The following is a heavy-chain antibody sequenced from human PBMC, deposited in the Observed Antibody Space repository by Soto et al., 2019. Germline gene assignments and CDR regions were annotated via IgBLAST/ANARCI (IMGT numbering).Heavy chain of an antibody. Sequence: GGSLRLSCASSGFPFSSYGMHWVRQAPGKGLEWVAVISYDGSNKYYADSVKGRFTISRDNSKNTLYLQMNSLRAEDTAVYYCAKDPGLSSSSDYWGQGTLVTVSS. D-gene: IGHD6-6*01. CDR2: ISYDGSNK. V-gene: IGHV3-30*18. J-gene: IGHJ4*02. CDR3: AKDPGLSSSSDY. CDR1: GFPFSSYG.